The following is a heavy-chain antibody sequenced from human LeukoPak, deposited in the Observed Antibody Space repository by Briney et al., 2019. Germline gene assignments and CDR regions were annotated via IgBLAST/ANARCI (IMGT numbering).Heavy chain of an antibody. Sequence: SETLSLTCAVYGGSLSGYYWSWIRQPPGKGLEWIGEINHSGSTNYNPSLKSRVTISVDTSKNQFSLKLSSVTAADTAVYYCARGPSSDIVATIQDDYWGQGTLVTVSS. CDR2: INHSGST. V-gene: IGHV4-34*01. CDR3: ARGPSSDIVATIQDDY. CDR1: GGSLSGYY. J-gene: IGHJ4*02. D-gene: IGHD5-12*01.